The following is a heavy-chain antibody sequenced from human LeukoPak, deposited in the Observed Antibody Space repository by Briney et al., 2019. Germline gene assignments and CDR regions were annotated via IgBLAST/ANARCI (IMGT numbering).Heavy chain of an antibody. CDR3: ARNQRRLDY. J-gene: IGHJ4*02. V-gene: IGHV3-7*01. CDR2: IKQDGSEK. CDR1: GFTFSSYW. Sequence: GGSLRLSCAASGFTFSSYWMSWVRQAPGEGLEWVASIKQDGSEKYYVDSVKGRFTISRDNAKNSLYLQVNSLRAEDTAVYYCARNQRRLDYWGQGTLVTVSS. D-gene: IGHD1-14*01.